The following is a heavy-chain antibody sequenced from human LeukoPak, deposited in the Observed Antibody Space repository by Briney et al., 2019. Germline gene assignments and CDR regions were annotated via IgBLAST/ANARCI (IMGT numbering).Heavy chain of an antibody. CDR1: GYPISSSNW. Sequence: PSETLSLTCAVSGYPISSSNWWGWIRQPPGKGLEWIGYIYYSGSTYYNPSLKSRVTMSVDTSKNQFSLKLSSVTDVDTAVYFCARSGTSSRIFDYWGQGTLVTVSS. V-gene: IGHV4-28*01. D-gene: IGHD2-2*01. CDR2: IYYSGST. CDR3: ARSGTSSRIFDY. J-gene: IGHJ4*02.